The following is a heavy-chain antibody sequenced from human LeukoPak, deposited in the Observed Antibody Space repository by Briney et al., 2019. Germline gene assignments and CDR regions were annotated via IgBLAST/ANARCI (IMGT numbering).Heavy chain of an antibody. CDR2: INPNSGGT. D-gene: IGHD6-13*01. Sequence: ASVKVSRKASGYTFTGYYMHWVRQAPGQGLEWMGWINPNSGGTNYAQKFQGRVTMTRDTSISTAYMELSRLRSDDTAVYYCARGSIAAAGTGLYWGQGTLVTVSS. CDR3: ARGSIAAAGTGLY. CDR1: GYTFTGYY. J-gene: IGHJ4*02. V-gene: IGHV1-2*02.